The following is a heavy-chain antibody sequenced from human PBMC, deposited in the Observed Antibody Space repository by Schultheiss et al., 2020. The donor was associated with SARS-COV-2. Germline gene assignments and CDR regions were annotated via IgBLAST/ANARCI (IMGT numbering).Heavy chain of an antibody. J-gene: IGHJ6*02. CDR2: ISYSGST. D-gene: IGHD5-24*01. CDR3: ARDMADYYYGMDV. Sequence: SETLSLTCTVSGGSVSSGSYYWGWVRQPPGKGLEWIGGISYSGSTYYNPSLKSRVTISVDTSKNQFSLKLSSVTAADTAVYYCARDMADYYYGMDVWGQGTTVTVSS. CDR1: GGSVSSGSYY. V-gene: IGHV4-39*07.